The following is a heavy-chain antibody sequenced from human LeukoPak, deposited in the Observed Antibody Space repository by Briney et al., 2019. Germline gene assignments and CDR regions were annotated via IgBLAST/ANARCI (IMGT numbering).Heavy chain of an antibody. CDR3: ATWAGTKENWFDP. J-gene: IGHJ5*02. Sequence: SETLSLTCTVSGGSISSYYWSWIRQPPGKGLEWIGYIYYSGSTNYNPSLKSRVTISVDTSKNQFSLKLSSVTAADTAVYYCATWAGTKENWFDPWGQGTLVTVSS. D-gene: IGHD6-19*01. CDR2: IYYSGST. V-gene: IGHV4-59*01. CDR1: GGSISSYY.